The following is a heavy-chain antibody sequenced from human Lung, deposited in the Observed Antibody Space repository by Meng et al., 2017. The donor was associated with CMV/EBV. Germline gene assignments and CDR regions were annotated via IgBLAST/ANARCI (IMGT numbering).Heavy chain of an antibody. V-gene: IGHV4-4*03. CDR3: LRGSGGSV. J-gene: IGHJ1*01. CDR1: GDSITNHNW. D-gene: IGHD3-10*01. Sequence: QVQGREPGPALGKPPGPLSLTCAVSGDSITNHNWWAWVGQPPGKGREWIGEIPHRGSSAYNPSLKSRVSMSIDKSKNQLSLKLTSVTAADTAAYHCLRGSGGSVWGQGTLVTVSS. CDR2: IPHRGSS.